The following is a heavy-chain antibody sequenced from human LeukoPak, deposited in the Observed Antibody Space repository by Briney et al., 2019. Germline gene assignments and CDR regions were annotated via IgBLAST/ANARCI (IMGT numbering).Heavy chain of an antibody. J-gene: IGHJ4*02. CDR2: TNPSGNT. Sequence: GASVKVSCKAPENIFNRYDINWVRQATGQGLEWMGWTNPSGNTGYAHKFQGRVTMTRTPSTSIAYMELSSLRSEDTAVYYCAFRYCTGGSCPSPFDYWGQGTLITVSS. CDR1: ENIFNRYD. V-gene: IGHV1-8*01. CDR3: AFRYCTGGSCPSPFDY. D-gene: IGHD2-15*01.